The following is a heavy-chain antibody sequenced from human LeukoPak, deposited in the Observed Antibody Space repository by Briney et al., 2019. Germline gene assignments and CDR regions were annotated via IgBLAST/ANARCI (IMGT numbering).Heavy chain of an antibody. V-gene: IGHV3-74*01. CDR2: INTDGSST. J-gene: IGHJ4*02. D-gene: IGHD3-22*01. CDR1: GFTFSSYW. CDR3: VEGGAPSYYDGSGDAYFDY. Sequence: PGGSLRLSCAASGFTFSSYWMHWVRQAPGKGLVWVSRINTDGSSTTYADSVKGRFTVSRDNSKNTLYLQMNSLRAEDTAVYFCVEGGAPSYYDGSGDAYFDYWGQGTLVTVSS.